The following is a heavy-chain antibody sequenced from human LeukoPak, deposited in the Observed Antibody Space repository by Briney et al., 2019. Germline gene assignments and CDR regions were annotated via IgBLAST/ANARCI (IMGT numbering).Heavy chain of an antibody. CDR3: ARVRGGNFDY. J-gene: IGHJ4*02. CDR1: GLTFSDYY. D-gene: IGHD3-10*01. CDR2: ISGRNYT. Sequence: GGPLRLSCVASGLTFSDYYMSWLRQAPGKGLEWVSYISGRNYTTYADSVKGRFIISRDNAKNSLFVQMNSLRAEDTAVYYCARVRGGNFDYWGQGTLVTVSS. V-gene: IGHV3-11*05.